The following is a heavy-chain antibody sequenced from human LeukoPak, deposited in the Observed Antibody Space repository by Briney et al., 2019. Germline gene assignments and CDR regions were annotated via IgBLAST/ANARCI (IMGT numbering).Heavy chain of an antibody. CDR1: GYTFTSYD. CDR2: MNPNSGNT. D-gene: IGHD2-2*02. V-gene: IGHV1-8*03. J-gene: IGHJ3*02. Sequence: GASVKVSCKASGYTFTSYDINWVRQATGQGLEWMGWMNPNSGNTGYAQKFQGRVTITRNTSISTAYMELSSLRSEDTAVYYCARAVVVVPAAIEADAFDIWGQGTMVTVSS. CDR3: ARAVVVVPAAIEADAFDI.